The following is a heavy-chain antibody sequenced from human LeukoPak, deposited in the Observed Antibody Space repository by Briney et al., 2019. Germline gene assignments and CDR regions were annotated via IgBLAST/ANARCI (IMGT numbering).Heavy chain of an antibody. CDR2: ISAYNGNT. J-gene: IGHJ4*02. D-gene: IGHD3-10*01. CDR3: ARGPRYYGSGPRGVDY. V-gene: IGHV1-18*01. CDR1: GYTFTSYG. Sequence: GASVKVSCKASGYTFTSYGISWVRQAPGQGLEWMGWISAYNGNTNYAQKLQGRVTMTTDTSTSTAYMELRSLRSDDTAVYYCARGPRYYGSGPRGVDYWGQGTQVTVSS.